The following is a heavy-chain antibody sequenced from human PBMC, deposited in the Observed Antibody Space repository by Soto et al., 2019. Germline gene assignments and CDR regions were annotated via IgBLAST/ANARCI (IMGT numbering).Heavy chain of an antibody. V-gene: IGHV4-31*03. CDR1: GGSISSGGYY. Sequence: SETLSLTCTVSGGSISSGGYYWSWLRQHPGKGLEWIGYIYYSGSTYYNPSLKSRVTISVDTSKNQFSLKLSSVTAADTAVYYCARDHNTMVLGVLGNWFDPWGQGTLFTVTS. CDR3: ARDHNTMVLGVLGNWFDP. CDR2: IYYSGST. D-gene: IGHD3-10*01. J-gene: IGHJ5*02.